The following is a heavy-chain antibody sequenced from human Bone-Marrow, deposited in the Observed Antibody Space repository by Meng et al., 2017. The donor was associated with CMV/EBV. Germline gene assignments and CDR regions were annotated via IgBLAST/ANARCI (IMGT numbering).Heavy chain of an antibody. D-gene: IGHD2-2*01. V-gene: IGHV3-30-3*01. Sequence: GGSLRLSCAASGFSFNYYAMHWVRQAPGKGLEWVAVISYDGSNQYYADSVEGRFTISRDNSKNTLFVQMNSLRTEDTAVYYCAKGARSYSSSCESWGQGTRVTVSS. J-gene: IGHJ4*02. CDR1: GFSFNYYA. CDR3: AKGARSYSSSCES. CDR2: ISYDGSNQ.